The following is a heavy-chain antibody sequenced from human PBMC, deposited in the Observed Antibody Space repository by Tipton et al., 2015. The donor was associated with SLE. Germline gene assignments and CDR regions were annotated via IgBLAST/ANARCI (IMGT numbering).Heavy chain of an antibody. D-gene: IGHD5-24*01. CDR2: IYHSGST. V-gene: IGHV4-34*01. CDR3: ARDPGRALHAFDI. CDR1: GGSFSGYY. Sequence: TLSLTCAVYGGSFSGYYWGWIRQPPGKGLEWIGSIYHSGSTYYNPSLKSRVTISVDTSKNQFSLKLSSVTAADTAVYYCARDPGRALHAFDIWGQGTMVTVSS. J-gene: IGHJ3*02.